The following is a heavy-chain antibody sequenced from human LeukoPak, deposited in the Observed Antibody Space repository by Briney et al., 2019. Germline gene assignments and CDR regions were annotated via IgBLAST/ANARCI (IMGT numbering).Heavy chain of an antibody. Sequence: TSETLSLTCTVSGDPISSYGDYSNYKWTWIRQPPGKGLEWIGYVYYSGSTNYNPSLKGRVTISVDTSKNQLSLKLTSVTAADTAIYYCAREYSGFDYWGQGTLVTVSS. D-gene: IGHD5-12*01. J-gene: IGHJ4*02. CDR3: AREYSGFDY. V-gene: IGHV4-61*01. CDR2: VYYSGST. CDR1: GDPISSYGDYSNYK.